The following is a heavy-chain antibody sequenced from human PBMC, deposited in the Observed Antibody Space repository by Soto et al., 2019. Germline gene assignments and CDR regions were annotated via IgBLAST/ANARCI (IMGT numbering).Heavy chain of an antibody. J-gene: IGHJ6*02. CDR2: IYPGDSDT. CDR1: GYSFTSYW. V-gene: IGHV5-51*01. Sequence: GESLKISCKGSGYSFTSYWIGWVRQMPGKGLEWMGIIYPGDSDTRYSPSFQGQVTISADKSISTAYLQWSSLKASDTAMYYCARQLKDYYDSSGYPYYYHYYGMGVWGQGTTVTVSS. D-gene: IGHD3-22*01. CDR3: ARQLKDYYDSSGYPYYYHYYGMGV.